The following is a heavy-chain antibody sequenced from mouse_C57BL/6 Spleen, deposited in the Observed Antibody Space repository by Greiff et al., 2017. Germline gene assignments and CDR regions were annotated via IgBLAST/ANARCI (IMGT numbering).Heavy chain of an antibody. V-gene: IGHV5-4*01. CDR1: GFTFSSYA. D-gene: IGHD4-1*02. Sequence: EVQLVESGGGLVKPGGSLKLSCAASGFTFSSYAMSWVRQTPEKRLEWVATISDGGSYTYYPDNVKGRFTISRDNAKNNLYLQMSHLKSEDTAMYYCATTGTRYFDYWGQGTTLTVSS. CDR3: ATTGTRYFDY. CDR2: ISDGGSYT. J-gene: IGHJ2*01.